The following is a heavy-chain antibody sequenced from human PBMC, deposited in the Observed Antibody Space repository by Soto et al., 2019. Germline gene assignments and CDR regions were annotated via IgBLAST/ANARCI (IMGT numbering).Heavy chain of an antibody. V-gene: IGHV4-34*01. CDR3: ARTDSGSYGDHFDY. CDR1: GGSFSGYY. D-gene: IGHD1-26*01. CDR2: INHSGST. Sequence: SETLSLTCAVYGGSFSGYYWSWIRQPPGKGLEWIGEINHSGSTNYNPSLKSRVTISVDTSKNQFSLKLSSVTAADTAVYYCARTDSGSYGDHFDYWGQGALVTVSS. J-gene: IGHJ4*02.